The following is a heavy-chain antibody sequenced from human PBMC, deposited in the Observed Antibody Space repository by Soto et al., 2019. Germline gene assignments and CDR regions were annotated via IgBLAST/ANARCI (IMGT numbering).Heavy chain of an antibody. CDR2: INPNSGGT. CDR1: GYTFTDYY. D-gene: IGHD2-15*01. V-gene: IGHV1-2*02. J-gene: IGHJ6*02. Sequence: QVQLVQSGAEVKKPGASVKVSCKASGYTFTDYYMQWVRRAPGQGLEWMGWINPNSGGTNYAQKFQGRVTMTRVTSISTAYMELSSLRSDDTALYYCAKDPTIVDLPGATGGMDVWGQGTTVTVSS. CDR3: AKDPTIVDLPGATGGMDV.